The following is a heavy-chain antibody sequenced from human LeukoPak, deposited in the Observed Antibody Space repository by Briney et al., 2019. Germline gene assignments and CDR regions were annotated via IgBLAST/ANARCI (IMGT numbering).Heavy chain of an antibody. V-gene: IGHV1-2*04. CDR1: GYTFTDYY. CDR3: ARANFLYCSSTSCLFDY. Sequence: SVKVSYKASGYTFTDYYMHWVRLAPGQGLEWMGWINPNSGGTNYVQKFQGWVTMTRDTSINTAYMELSRLTSDDTAVYYCARANFLYCSSTSCLFDYWGQGTLVTVSS. D-gene: IGHD2-2*01. J-gene: IGHJ4*02. CDR2: INPNSGGT.